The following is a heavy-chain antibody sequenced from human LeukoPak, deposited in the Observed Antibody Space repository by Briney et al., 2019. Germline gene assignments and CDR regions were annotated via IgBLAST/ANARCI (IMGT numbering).Heavy chain of an antibody. D-gene: IGHD2-15*01. CDR1: GFTCSSHW. Sequence: GGSLRRSCAASGFTCSSHWRSWVRQAPGKGLEWVASIKQDGSEKGYVDSVKGRFAISRDNAKNSLYLQMDTLGAEDTAVYYCVRNGGHFDFWGQGTLVTVSS. J-gene: IGHJ4*02. CDR2: IKQDGSEK. V-gene: IGHV3-7*05. CDR3: VRNGGHFDF.